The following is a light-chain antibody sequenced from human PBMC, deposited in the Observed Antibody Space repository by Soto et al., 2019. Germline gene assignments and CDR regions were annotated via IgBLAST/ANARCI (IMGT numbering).Light chain of an antibody. J-gene: IGKJ1*01. CDR2: AAS. Sequence: IPLSQSPSSLAASVGDRVTITCRASQSISSYLNWYEQKPGKAPNLLIYAASTLQSGVPSRFSGSGSGTEFTLTINSLQSEDFAVYFCQQYAYWPETFGQGTKVDIK. CDR1: QSISSY. CDR3: QQYAYWPET. V-gene: IGKV1-39*01.